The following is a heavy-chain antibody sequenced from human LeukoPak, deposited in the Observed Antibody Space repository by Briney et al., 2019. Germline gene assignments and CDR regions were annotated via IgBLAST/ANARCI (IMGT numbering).Heavy chain of an antibody. CDR3: AKDRARGGATDFDY. D-gene: IGHD3-16*01. V-gene: IGHV3-23*01. CDR2: ISGGGDST. Sequence: GGSLRLSCAASGFTFSSYPMHWVRQAPGKGLEWVSAISGGGDSTYYADSVKGRFTISRDTSKNTLYLQMNSLRAEDTAVYYCAKDRARGGATDFDYWGQGALVTVSS. J-gene: IGHJ4*02. CDR1: GFTFSSYP.